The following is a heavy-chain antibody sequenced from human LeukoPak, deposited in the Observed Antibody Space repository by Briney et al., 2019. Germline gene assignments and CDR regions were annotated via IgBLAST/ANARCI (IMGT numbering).Heavy chain of an antibody. Sequence: SETLSLTCTVSGGSISSGGYYWSWIRQHPGKGLEWIGYIYYSGSTHYNPSLKSRVTISVDTSKNQFSLKLSSVTAADTAVYYCARDRMDAFDIWGQGTMVTVSS. D-gene: IGHD1-14*01. CDR1: GGSISSGGYY. V-gene: IGHV4-31*03. CDR2: IYYSGST. J-gene: IGHJ3*02. CDR3: ARDRMDAFDI.